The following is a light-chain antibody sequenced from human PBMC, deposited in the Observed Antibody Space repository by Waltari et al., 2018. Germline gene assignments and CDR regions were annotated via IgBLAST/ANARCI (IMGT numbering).Light chain of an antibody. CDR1: QSLLHRNGNNY. CDR2: LGS. V-gene: IGKV2-28*01. CDR3: MQSLLALWT. Sequence: DIVMTQSPFSLPVTPGEPASISCRSSQSLLHRNGNNYLEWYLQKPGQSPQLLIYLGSNRASGVPDRFSGSGSGTDFTLKISRVEAEDVGVYYCMQSLLALWTFGQGTKVEIK. J-gene: IGKJ1*01.